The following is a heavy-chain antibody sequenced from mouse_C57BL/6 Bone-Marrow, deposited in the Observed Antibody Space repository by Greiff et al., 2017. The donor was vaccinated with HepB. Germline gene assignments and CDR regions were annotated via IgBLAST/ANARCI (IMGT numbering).Heavy chain of an antibody. J-gene: IGHJ1*03. CDR1: GFTFSDFY. CDR2: SRNKANDYTT. CDR3: ARDPYYGSPWYFDV. Sequence: EVMLVESGGGLVQSGRSLRLSCATSGFTFSDFYMEWVRQAPGKGLEWIAASRNKANDYTTEYSASVKGRFIVSRDTSQSILYLQMNALRAEDTAIYYCARDPYYGSPWYFDVWGTGTTVTVSS. V-gene: IGHV7-1*01. D-gene: IGHD1-1*01.